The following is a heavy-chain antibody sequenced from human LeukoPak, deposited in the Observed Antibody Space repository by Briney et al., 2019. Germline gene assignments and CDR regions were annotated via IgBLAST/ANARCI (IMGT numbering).Heavy chain of an antibody. J-gene: IGHJ4*02. CDR3: ARGPSDYYDSSGHYFDY. Sequence: KPSETLFLTCTVYGYSISNGYYWGWIRQPPGKGLEWIGSFYHSGSTYYNPSLKSRVTISVDTSKNQFSLRLSSVTAADTAVYYCARGPSDYYDSSGHYFDYWGQGTLVTVSS. CDR2: FYHSGST. CDR1: GYSISNGYY. V-gene: IGHV4-38-2*02. D-gene: IGHD3-22*01.